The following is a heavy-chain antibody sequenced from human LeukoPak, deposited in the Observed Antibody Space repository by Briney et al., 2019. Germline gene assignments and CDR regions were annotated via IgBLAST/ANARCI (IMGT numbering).Heavy chain of an antibody. CDR2: ISWNSGNV. CDR1: GFTFDDYA. J-gene: IGHJ5*02. V-gene: IGHV3-9*01. CDR3: AKGNSGSYSLDWFDP. D-gene: IGHD3-10*01. Sequence: GGSLRLSCAASGFTFDDYAMHWVRQAPGRGLEWVSGISWNSGNVGYADSVKGRFTITRDNAKNSLYLQMNSLRVEDTAFYYCAKGNSGSYSLDWFDPWGQGSLVTVSS.